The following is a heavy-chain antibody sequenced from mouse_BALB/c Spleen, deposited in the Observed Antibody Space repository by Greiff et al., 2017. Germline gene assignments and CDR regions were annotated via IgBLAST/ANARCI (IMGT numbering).Heavy chain of an antibody. CDR2: ISTYYGDA. V-gene: IGHV1S137*01. J-gene: IGHJ4*01. D-gene: IGHD1-2*01. Sequence: QVQLQQSGAELVRPGVSVKISCKGSGYTFTDYAMHWVKQSHAKSLEWIGVISTYYGDASYNQKFKGKATMTVDKSSSTAYMELARLTSEDSAIYYCARSPLLLRLQAMDYWGQGTSVTVSS. CDR1: GYTFTDYA. CDR3: ARSPLLLRLQAMDY.